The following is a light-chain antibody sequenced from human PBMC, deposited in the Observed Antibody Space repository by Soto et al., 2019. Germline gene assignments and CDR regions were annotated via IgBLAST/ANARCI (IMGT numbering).Light chain of an antibody. CDR3: QKYNSAPQT. J-gene: IGKJ1*01. CDR1: QSVTSSY. V-gene: IGKV3-20*01. Sequence: EIVLTQSPGTLSLSPGERATLSCRASQSVTSSYLAWYQQKPGQAPRLLIYAASSRATGIPDRFSGSGSGTDFTLTISSLQPEDVATYYCQKYNSAPQTFGQGTKVDI. CDR2: AAS.